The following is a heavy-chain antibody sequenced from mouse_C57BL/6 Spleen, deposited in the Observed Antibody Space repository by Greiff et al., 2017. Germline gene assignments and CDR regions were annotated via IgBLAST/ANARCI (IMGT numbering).Heavy chain of an antibody. J-gene: IGHJ4*01. D-gene: IGHD2-4*01. CDR1: GYTFTDYY. V-gene: IGHV1-26*01. CDR3: ARSLYEYDSYYAMDY. Sequence: EVQLQQSGPELVKPGASVKISCKASGYTFTDYYMNWVKQSHGKSLEWIGDINPNNGGTSYNQKFKGKATLTVDKSSSTAYMELRSLTSEDSAVYYCARSLYEYDSYYAMDYWGQGTSVTVSS. CDR2: INPNNGGT.